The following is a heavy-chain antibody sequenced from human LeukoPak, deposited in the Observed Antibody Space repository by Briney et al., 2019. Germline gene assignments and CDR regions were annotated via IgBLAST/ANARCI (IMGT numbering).Heavy chain of an antibody. CDR1: GFTFSSYG. D-gene: IGHD6-13*01. J-gene: IGHJ5*02. CDR3: ARDAVAAAGTVRYNWFDP. Sequence: QPGGSLRLSCAASGFTFSSYGMHWVRQAPGKGLEWVAVIWYDGSIKYYADSVKGRFTISRDNSKNTLYLQMSSLRAEDTAVYYCARDAVAAAGTVRYNWFDPWGQGTLVTVSS. CDR2: IWYDGSIK. V-gene: IGHV3-33*01.